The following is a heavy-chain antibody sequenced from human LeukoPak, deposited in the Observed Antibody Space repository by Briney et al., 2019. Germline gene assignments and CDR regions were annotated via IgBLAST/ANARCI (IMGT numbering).Heavy chain of an antibody. CDR1: GYSFTSYG. Sequence: PGPSVHRSCKGSGYSFTSYGISWVRQMRGKGLGWRGRIAHSDSDTNYGPSIQGQDSISAEKSISTAYLQWSSLKASDTAMYYCARQSIAVAAASNYYYYCMDVWGQGATVTV. D-gene: IGHD6-19*01. CDR3: ARQSIAVAAASNYYYYCMDV. CDR2: IAHSDSDT. J-gene: IGHJ6*02. V-gene: IGHV5-10-1*04.